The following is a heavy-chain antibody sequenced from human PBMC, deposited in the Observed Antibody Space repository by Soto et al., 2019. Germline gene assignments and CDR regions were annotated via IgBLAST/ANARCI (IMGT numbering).Heavy chain of an antibody. CDR3: ARDLWFGECFYP. Sequence: PGGSLRLSCAASGFTFSSYAMSWVRQAPGKGLEWVANIKQDGSEKYYVDSVKGRFTISRDNAKNSLYLQMNSLRAEDTAVYYCARDLWFGECFYPWGQGTLVTVSS. V-gene: IGHV3-7*01. CDR2: IKQDGSEK. CDR1: GFTFSSYA. D-gene: IGHD3-10*01. J-gene: IGHJ5*02.